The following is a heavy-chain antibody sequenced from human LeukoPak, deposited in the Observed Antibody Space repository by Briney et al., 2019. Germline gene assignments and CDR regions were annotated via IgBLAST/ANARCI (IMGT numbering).Heavy chain of an antibody. CDR3: IRDFRSADY. V-gene: IGHV3-74*01. CDR2: ICPDGTVT. CDR1: GFTFSIYC. Sequence: PGGSLRPSCAASGFTFSIYCMHWVRQAPGKGPMWVSRICPDGTVTNYADSVKARFTISRDNARNTVYLQMNSLRAEDTAVYYCIRDFRSADYWGQGTLVTVSS. J-gene: IGHJ4*02.